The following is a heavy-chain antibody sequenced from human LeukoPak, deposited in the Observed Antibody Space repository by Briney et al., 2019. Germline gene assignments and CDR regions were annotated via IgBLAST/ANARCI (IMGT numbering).Heavy chain of an antibody. D-gene: IGHD2-2*01. Sequence: GGSLRLSYAASGFTFSSYEMNWVRQAPGKGLEWVSYISSSGSTIYYADSVKGRFTISRDNAKNSLYLQMNSLRAEDTAVYYCARRGYARGGDFDYWGQGTLVTVSS. J-gene: IGHJ4*02. CDR3: ARRGYARGGDFDY. CDR2: ISSSGSTI. V-gene: IGHV3-48*03. CDR1: GFTFSSYE.